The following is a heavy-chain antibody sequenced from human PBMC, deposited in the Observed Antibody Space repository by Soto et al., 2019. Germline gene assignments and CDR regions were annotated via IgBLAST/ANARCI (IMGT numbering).Heavy chain of an antibody. CDR2: IRSKGYGGTT. Sequence: EVQVVESGGALVKPVRSLRLSCTTSGFTFGDYAMSWFRQAPGKGLEWVGFIRSKGYGGTTQYAASVKGRFTISRDDSESIAYLQMDSLKTEDTALYYCARVGSASLMVVVIADHWGQGTQVTVSS. D-gene: IGHD3-22*01. V-gene: IGHV3-49*05. J-gene: IGHJ4*02. CDR3: ARVGSASLMVVVIADH. CDR1: GFTFGDYA.